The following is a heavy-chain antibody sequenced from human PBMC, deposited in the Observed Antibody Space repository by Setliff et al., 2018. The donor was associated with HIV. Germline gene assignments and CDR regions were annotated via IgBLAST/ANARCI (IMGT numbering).Heavy chain of an antibody. CDR2: ISAYNGNT. J-gene: IGHJ2*01. V-gene: IGHV1-18*01. CDR1: GYTFTSYG. Sequence: ASVKVSCKASGYTFTSYGISWVRQAPGQGLEWMGWISAYNGNTNYAQKFQGRVTMTTDTSTSTAYMELRSLRSDDTAVYYCARVREEQLAPLPNWYFDLWGRGTLVTVSS. CDR3: ARVREEQLAPLPNWYFDL. D-gene: IGHD6-6*01.